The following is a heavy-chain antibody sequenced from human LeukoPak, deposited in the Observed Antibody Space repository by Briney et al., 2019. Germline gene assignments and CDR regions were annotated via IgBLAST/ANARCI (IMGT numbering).Heavy chain of an antibody. V-gene: IGHV3-7*01. CDR2: IKQDGSEK. Sequence: GGSLRLSCAASGLTFSSYWMSWVRQAPGKGLEWVANIKQDGSEKYYVDSVKGRFTISRDNAKNSLYLQMNSLRAEDTAVYYCARSRVYFDYWGQGTLVTVSS. D-gene: IGHD3-10*01. J-gene: IGHJ4*02. CDR1: GLTFSSYW. CDR3: ARSRVYFDY.